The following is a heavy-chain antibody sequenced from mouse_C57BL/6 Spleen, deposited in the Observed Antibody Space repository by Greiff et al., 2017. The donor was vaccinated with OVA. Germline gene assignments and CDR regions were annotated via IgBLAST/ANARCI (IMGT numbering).Heavy chain of an antibody. Sequence: QVQLKESGPGLVQPSQSLSISCTASGFSLTSYGVHWVRQSPGKGLEWLGVIWSGGSTDYNAAFISRLSISKDNSKSHVFFRMNSLQADDTAIDYCARNGDYGYAMDYWGQGTSVTVSS. V-gene: IGHV2-2*01. CDR3: ARNGDYGYAMDY. J-gene: IGHJ4*01. D-gene: IGHD2-4*01. CDR1: GFSLTSYG. CDR2: IWSGGST.